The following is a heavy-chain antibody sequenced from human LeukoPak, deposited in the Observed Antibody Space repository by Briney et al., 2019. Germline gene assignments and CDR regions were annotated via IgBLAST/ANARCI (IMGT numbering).Heavy chain of an antibody. Sequence: SETLSLTCSVSGDSISTSSYYWGWIRQPPGKGLEWIGTIYYSGSTYYNPSLKSRVTISVDTSKNQFSLKLSSVTAADTAVYYCARGRLWGSGSPLDYWGQGTLVTVSS. D-gene: IGHD3-10*01. V-gene: IGHV4-39*07. CDR3: ARGRLWGSGSPLDY. CDR1: GDSISTSSYY. CDR2: IYYSGST. J-gene: IGHJ4*02.